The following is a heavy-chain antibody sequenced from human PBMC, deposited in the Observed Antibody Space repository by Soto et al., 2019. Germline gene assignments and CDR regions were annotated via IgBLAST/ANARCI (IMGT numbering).Heavy chain of an antibody. CDR3: ARIGGWYDIDF. V-gene: IGHV4-61*01. CDR2: IFYNGTA. D-gene: IGHD6-19*01. Sequence: LSLTCSVSGGSVSSGSFHWSWIRQPPGKGLQFIGSIFYNGTANYSPSLKNRVSISIDTSQSQFFLQLISVAAADTAVYYCARIGGWYDIDFWGQGSLVTVSS. J-gene: IGHJ4*02. CDR1: GGSVSSGSFH.